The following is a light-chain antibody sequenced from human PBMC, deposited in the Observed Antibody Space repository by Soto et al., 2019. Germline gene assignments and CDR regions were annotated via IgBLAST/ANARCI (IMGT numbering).Light chain of an antibody. V-gene: IGKV1-5*01. J-gene: IGKJ1*01. CDR3: QHHNSYSQT. Sequence: DIQLTQSPPTLSASVGDRVTITCRASQSIRYYLAWYQQMPGKAPKLLIYGASSLQSGVPSRFSGIGSGTEFALSISSLQPDDFATYFCQHHNSYSQTFGQGTKVEIK. CDR1: QSIRYY. CDR2: GAS.